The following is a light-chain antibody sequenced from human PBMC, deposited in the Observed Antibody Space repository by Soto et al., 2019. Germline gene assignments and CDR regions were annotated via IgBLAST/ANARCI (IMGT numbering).Light chain of an antibody. CDR1: SSDVGAYNY. V-gene: IGLV2-8*01. J-gene: IGLJ2*01. CDR2: DVT. Sequence: QSALTQPPSASGSPGQSVTISCTGTSSDVGAYNYVSWYQQHPGKAPKLMIYDVTTRPSGVPDRFSGSKSGNTASLTVSGLQAEEEAYYFCSSYTGSDNLVFGGGTKLTVL. CDR3: SSYTGSDNLV.